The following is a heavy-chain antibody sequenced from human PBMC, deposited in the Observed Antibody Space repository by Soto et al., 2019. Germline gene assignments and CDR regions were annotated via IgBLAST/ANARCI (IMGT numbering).Heavy chain of an antibody. D-gene: IGHD1-7*01. V-gene: IGHV3-48*02. J-gene: IGHJ4*01. CDR1: GITLSGYS. Sequence: GGSLRLSCAGSGITLSGYSMNWVRQAPGKGLEWVSYIDTSSSAISYADSVKGRFTVSRDNAKNSLYLQMSSLRDEDTAVYYCAREWVGTKTDYWGQGVLVTVSS. CDR2: IDTSSSAI. CDR3: AREWVGTKTDY.